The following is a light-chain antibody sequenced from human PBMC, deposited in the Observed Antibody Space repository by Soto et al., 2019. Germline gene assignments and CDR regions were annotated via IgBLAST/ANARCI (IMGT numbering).Light chain of an antibody. J-gene: IGLJ1*01. Sequence: QSVLTQPPSASGTPGQRVTISCSGSSSNIGSNYVYWYQQLPGTASKLLIYRNNQRPSGVPDRFSGSKSGTSASLAISGLRSEDEADYYCAAWDDSLSGPHYVFGTGTKVTVL. CDR1: SSNIGSNY. V-gene: IGLV1-47*01. CDR3: AAWDDSLSGPHYV. CDR2: RNN.